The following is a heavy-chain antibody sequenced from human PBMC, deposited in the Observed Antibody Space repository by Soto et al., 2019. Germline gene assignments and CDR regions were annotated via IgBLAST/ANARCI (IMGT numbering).Heavy chain of an antibody. Sequence: QVQLVQSGAEVKKPGSSVKVSCKASGGTFSSYAISWVRQAPGQGLEWMGGIIPIFGTANYAQKLQGRVTITADESTSTAYMELSSLRSEDKAVYYCVRGRTRDDWEFDAFDIWGQGTMFTVSS. D-gene: IGHD3-10*01. J-gene: IGHJ3*02. CDR3: VRGRTRDDWEFDAFDI. CDR1: GGTFSSYA. CDR2: IIPIFGTA. V-gene: IGHV1-69*12.